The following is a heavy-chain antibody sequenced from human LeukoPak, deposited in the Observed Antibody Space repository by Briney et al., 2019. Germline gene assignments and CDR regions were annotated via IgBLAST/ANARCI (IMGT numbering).Heavy chain of an antibody. CDR2: INHSGST. J-gene: IGHJ4*02. CDR3: ARRRWLQFGHQERWYYFDY. Sequence: SETLSLTCAVYGGSFSGYYWSWIRQPPGKGLEWIGEINHSGSTNYNPSPKSRVTISVDTSKNQFSLKLSSVTAADTAVYYCARRRWLQFGHQERWYYFDYWGQGTLVTVSS. CDR1: GGSFSGYY. V-gene: IGHV4-34*01. D-gene: IGHD5-24*01.